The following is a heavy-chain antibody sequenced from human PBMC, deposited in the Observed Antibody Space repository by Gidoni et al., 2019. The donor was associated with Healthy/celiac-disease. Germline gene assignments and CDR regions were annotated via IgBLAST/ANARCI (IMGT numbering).Heavy chain of an antibody. Sequence: EVQLVESGGGLVQPGRSLRLSCAASGFTFVDYAMHWVRQAPGKGLEWVSGISWNSGRIGYADSVKGRFTISRDNAKKSLYLQMNSLRAEDTALYYCAKDPGGSYFWYFHLWGRGTLVTVSS. J-gene: IGHJ2*01. D-gene: IGHD1-26*01. V-gene: IGHV3-9*01. CDR2: ISWNSGRI. CDR1: GFTFVDYA. CDR3: AKDPGGSYFWYFHL.